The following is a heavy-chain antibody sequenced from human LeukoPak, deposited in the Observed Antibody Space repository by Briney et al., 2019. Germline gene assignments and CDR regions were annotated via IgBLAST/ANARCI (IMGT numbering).Heavy chain of an antibody. Sequence: GAPVKGSCKASGYTFTRDNMHCGRQAPREEVEWRGWIKPHRGGTHYAQKFQGRVTMTRHTSTRTAYMERRRVRSEDTGVYYCARVRGGRELPLGRYYYYGMDVWGQGTTVTVSS. J-gene: IGHJ6*02. CDR2: IKPHRGGT. V-gene: IGHV1-2*02. CDR1: GYTFTRDN. CDR3: ARVRGGRELPLGRYYYYGMDV. D-gene: IGHD1-26*01.